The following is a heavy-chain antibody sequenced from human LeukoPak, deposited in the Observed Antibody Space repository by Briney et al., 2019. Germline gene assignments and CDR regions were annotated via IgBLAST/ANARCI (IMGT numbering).Heavy chain of an antibody. CDR3: AKEQTSSGYFDY. V-gene: IGHV3-23*01. J-gene: IGHJ4*02. Sequence: GGSLRLSCAASGFTFSSYWMHWVRQAPGEGLVWVAAISGNGGRTYYRDSVKGRFTISRDNPKNTLYLLMNSLSAEDTALYYCAKEQTSSGYFDYWGQGTLVTVSS. D-gene: IGHD3-10*01. CDR1: GFTFSSYW. CDR2: ISGNGGRT.